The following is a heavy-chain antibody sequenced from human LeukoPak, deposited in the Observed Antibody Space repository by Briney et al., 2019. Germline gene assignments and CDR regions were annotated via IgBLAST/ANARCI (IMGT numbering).Heavy chain of an antibody. D-gene: IGHD2-21*02. CDR3: ATERRSTLTMTATDGFDI. CDR1: GYTFTSYG. J-gene: IGHJ3*02. V-gene: IGHV1-18*01. CDR2: ISAYNGDT. Sequence: ASVKVSCKASGYTFTSYGISWVRQAPGQGLEWMGWISAYNGDTNYAQKLQGRVTMTTDTSTSTAYMELRSLRSEDTAVYYCATERRSTLTMTATDGFDIWGQGTKITVSS.